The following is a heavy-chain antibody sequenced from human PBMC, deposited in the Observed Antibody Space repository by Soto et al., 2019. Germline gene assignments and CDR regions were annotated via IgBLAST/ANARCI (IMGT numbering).Heavy chain of an antibody. CDR2: IWYDGSNK. J-gene: IGHJ6*03. Sequence: GGSLRLSCAASGLTLSSYVMHWVRLAPGKGLEWVAVIWYDGSNKYYADSVKGRFTISRDNSKNTLYLQMNSLRAEDTAVYYCASLTSEGYCSGGSCYSPRYYMDVWGKGTTVTV. CDR3: ASLTSEGYCSGGSCYSPRYYMDV. D-gene: IGHD2-15*01. CDR1: GLTLSSYV. V-gene: IGHV3-33*01.